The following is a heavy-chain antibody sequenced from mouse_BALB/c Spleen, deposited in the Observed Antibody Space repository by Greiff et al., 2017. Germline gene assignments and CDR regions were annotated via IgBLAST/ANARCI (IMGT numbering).Heavy chain of an antibody. V-gene: IGHV2-9*02. CDR1: GFSLTSYG. J-gene: IGHJ3*01. CDR2: IWAGGST. Sequence: QVQLQQSGPGLVAPSQSLSITCTVSGFSLTSYGVHWVRQPPGNGLEWLGVIWAGGSTNYNSALMSRLSISKDNSKSQVFLKMNSLQTDDTAMYYCARNYYGSSTAAWFAYWGQGTLVTVSA. CDR3: ARNYYGSSTAAWFAY. D-gene: IGHD1-1*01.